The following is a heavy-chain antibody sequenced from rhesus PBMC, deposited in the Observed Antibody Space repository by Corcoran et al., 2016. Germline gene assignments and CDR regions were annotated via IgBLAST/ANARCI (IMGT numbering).Heavy chain of an antibody. CDR3: ARGRYLDWGTDY. Sequence: VQLQESGPGLVKPSETLSLTCAVSGGSVSSSNWWSWIRPPPGKGLEWVPAINTGGGSTWYTDSVKGRFTISKGNAKNTLYLQMDSLRAEDTAVYYCARGRYLDWGTDYWGQGVLVTVSS. CDR2: INTGGGST. D-gene: IGHD3-3*01. J-gene: IGHJ4*01. V-gene: IGHV3-8*01. CDR1: GGSVSSSNW.